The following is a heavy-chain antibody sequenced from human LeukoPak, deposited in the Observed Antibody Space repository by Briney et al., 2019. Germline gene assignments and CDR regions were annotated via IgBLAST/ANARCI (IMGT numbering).Heavy chain of an antibody. CDR1: GYTFTSYA. D-gene: IGHD3-10*01. V-gene: IGHV7-4-1*02. J-gene: IGHJ4*02. Sequence: ASVKVSCKASGYTFTSYAMNWVRQAPGQGLEWMGWINTNTGNPTYAQGFTGRFVFSLDTSVSTAYLRISSLKAEDTAVYYCARDTELLWFGELLSLGYWGQGTLVTVSS. CDR3: ARDTELLWFGELLSLGY. CDR2: INTNTGNP.